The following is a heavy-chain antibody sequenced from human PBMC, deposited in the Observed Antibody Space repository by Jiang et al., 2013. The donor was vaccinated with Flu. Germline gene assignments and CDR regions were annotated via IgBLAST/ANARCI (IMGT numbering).Heavy chain of an antibody. Sequence: VANIKQDGSEKYYVDSVKGRFTISRDNAKNSLYLQMNSLRAEDTAVYYCAREKDYYGSGSYYDYWGQGTLVTVSS. J-gene: IGHJ4*02. CDR3: AREKDYYGSGSYYDY. V-gene: IGHV3-7*01. CDR2: IKQDGSEK. D-gene: IGHD3-10*01.